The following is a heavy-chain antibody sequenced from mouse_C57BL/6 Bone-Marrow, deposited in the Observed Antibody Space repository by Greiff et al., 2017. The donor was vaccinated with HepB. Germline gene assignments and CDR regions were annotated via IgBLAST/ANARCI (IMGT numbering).Heavy chain of an antibody. CDR2: IYPRSGNT. Sequence: VQLQQSGAELARPGASVKLSCKASGYTFTSYGISWVKQSTGQGLEWIGEIYPRSGNTYYNEKFKGKATLTADKSSSTAYMELRSLTSEDSAVYICARRAAQATPFAYWGQGTLVTVSA. CDR1: GYTFTSYG. J-gene: IGHJ3*01. CDR3: ARRAAQATPFAY. D-gene: IGHD3-2*02. V-gene: IGHV1-81*01.